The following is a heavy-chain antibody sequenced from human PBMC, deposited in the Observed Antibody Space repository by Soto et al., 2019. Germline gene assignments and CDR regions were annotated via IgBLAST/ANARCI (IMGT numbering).Heavy chain of an antibody. Sequence: VQLVQSGPEVKKPGASVKVSCKTSGYTFTDYGISWVRPAPGQGLEWMGWISTSKGNKNYAQKFQGRVTMTTDKSTSTGYRELRSLSSDDTAVYYCANRSPAFDYWGQGTLVTGYS. CDR3: ANRSPAFDY. CDR2: ISTSKGNK. V-gene: IGHV1-18*01. J-gene: IGHJ4*02. CDR1: GYTFTDYG.